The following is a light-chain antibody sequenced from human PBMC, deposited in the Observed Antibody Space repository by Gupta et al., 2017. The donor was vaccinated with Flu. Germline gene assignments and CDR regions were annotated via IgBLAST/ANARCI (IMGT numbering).Light chain of an antibody. CDR2: AAS. Sequence: MTQSPSSLSASVGDRVIITCRASQPISIFLNWYQQKPGKAPNPLTYAASSLKSGVPSRFSGSEPGTDLTLTIRSLQPEDLETYYCQRGDNTPWPSGQGPRWNSN. CDR3: QRGDNTPWP. J-gene: IGKJ1*01. V-gene: IGKV1-39*01. CDR1: QPISIF.